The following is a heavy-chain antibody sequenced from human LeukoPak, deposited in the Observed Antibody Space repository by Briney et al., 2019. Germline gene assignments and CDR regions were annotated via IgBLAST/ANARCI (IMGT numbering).Heavy chain of an antibody. Sequence: PSETLSLTCTVSGGSISSYYWSWIRQPAGKGLEWIGRIYTSGSTNYNPSLKSRVTMSVDTSKNQFSLKLSSVTAADTAVYYCARDEGYCSSTSCYTLHFDYWGQGTLVTVSS. V-gene: IGHV4-4*07. CDR2: IYTSGST. CDR3: ARDEGYCSSTSCYTLHFDY. J-gene: IGHJ4*02. CDR1: GGSISSYY. D-gene: IGHD2-2*02.